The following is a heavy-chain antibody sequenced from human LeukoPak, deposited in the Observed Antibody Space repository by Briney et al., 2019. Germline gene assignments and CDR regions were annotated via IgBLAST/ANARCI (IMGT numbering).Heavy chain of an antibody. CDR1: GYTFTSYY. Sequence: ASVKVSCKASGYTFTSYYTHWVRQAPGQGLEWMGMINPSGGSTSYAQKFQGRVPMTRDTSTSTLYMELSSLRSEDTAVYYCARGSRVMTTVTSVPDFDYWGQGTLVTVSS. V-gene: IGHV1-46*01. J-gene: IGHJ4*02. D-gene: IGHD4-11*01. CDR3: ARGSRVMTTVTSVPDFDY. CDR2: INPSGGST.